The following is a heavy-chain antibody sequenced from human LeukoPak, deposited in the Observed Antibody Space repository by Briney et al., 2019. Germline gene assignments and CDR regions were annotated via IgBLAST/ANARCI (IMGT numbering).Heavy chain of an antibody. V-gene: IGHV3-21*04. Sequence: GGSLRLSCAASGFSFSNFGMNWVRQAPGKGLEWVSSINRSSRYIYYADSVKGRFTISRDNAKNSLYLQMNSLRAEDTAVYYCAREPIAAAGTHYNYGMDVWGQGTTVTVSS. D-gene: IGHD6-13*01. J-gene: IGHJ6*02. CDR2: INRSSRYI. CDR1: GFSFSNFG. CDR3: AREPIAAAGTHYNYGMDV.